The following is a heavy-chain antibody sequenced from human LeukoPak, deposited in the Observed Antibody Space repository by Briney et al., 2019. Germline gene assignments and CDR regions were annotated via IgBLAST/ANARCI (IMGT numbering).Heavy chain of an antibody. CDR3: ARDFFVGANYYYYMDV. Sequence: GGSLRLSCAASGFTFSSYAMHWVRQAPGKGLEWVAVISYDGSNKYYADSVKGRFTISRDNSKNTLYLQMNSLRAEDTAVYYCARDFFVGANYYYYMDVWGKGTTVTVSS. V-gene: IGHV3-30*01. CDR1: GFTFSSYA. J-gene: IGHJ6*03. D-gene: IGHD1-26*01. CDR2: ISYDGSNK.